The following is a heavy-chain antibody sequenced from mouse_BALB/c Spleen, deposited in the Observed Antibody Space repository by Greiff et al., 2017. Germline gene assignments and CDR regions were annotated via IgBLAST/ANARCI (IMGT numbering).Heavy chain of an antibody. D-gene: IGHD4-1*01. V-gene: IGHV1-7*01. J-gene: IGHJ2*01. Sequence: QVQLKQSGAELAKPGASVKMSCKASGYTFTSYWMHWVKQRPGQGLEWIGYINPSTGYTEYNQKFKDKATLTADKSSSTAYMQLSSLTSEDSAVYYCASRLLTGTLFDYWGQGTTLTVSS. CDR3: ASRLLTGTLFDY. CDR1: GYTFTSYW. CDR2: INPSTGYT.